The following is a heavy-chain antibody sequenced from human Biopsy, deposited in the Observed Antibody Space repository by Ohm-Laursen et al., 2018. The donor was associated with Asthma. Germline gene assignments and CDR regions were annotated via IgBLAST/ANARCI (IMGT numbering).Heavy chain of an antibody. CDR2: IYRNGDT. D-gene: IGHD2-21*02. CDR1: GDSIDSGDYS. Sequence: SDTLSLTCAVSGDSIDSGDYSWTWIRQSPGVGLEWIGYIYRNGDTYYNPTLKNRVTISIDRSKNQFSLRLRSVTAADTAVYYCARGWNCGGDCYSLDSWGQGTLATVSS. J-gene: IGHJ4*02. V-gene: IGHV4-30-2*06. CDR3: ARGWNCGGDCYSLDS.